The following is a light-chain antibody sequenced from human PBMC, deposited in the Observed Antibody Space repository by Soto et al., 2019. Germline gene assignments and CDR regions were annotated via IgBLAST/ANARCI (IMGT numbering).Light chain of an antibody. V-gene: IGKV3-20*01. CDR1: QSVDSSF. CDR2: GAS. CDR3: QQYVSSVT. Sequence: EIVLTQSPGFLSLSPGERATLSCRASQSVDSSFFAWYQQKPGQAPRLHIYGASKRATGIPDRFSGSGSGTYFTLTISRLAPEDFAVYCCQQYVSSVTFGQGTKVEIK. J-gene: IGKJ1*01.